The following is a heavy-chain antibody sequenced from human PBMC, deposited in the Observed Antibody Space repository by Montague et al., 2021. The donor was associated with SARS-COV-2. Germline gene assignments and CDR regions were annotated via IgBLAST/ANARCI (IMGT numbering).Heavy chain of an antibody. V-gene: IGHV2-70*11. J-gene: IGHJ4*02. CDR2: IDWDEDK. Sequence: PALVKPTQTLTLTCTFSGFSLSTSGMCVSWIRQPPGKALEWLARIDWDEDKYYSTSLKTRLTISKDTSKNQVVLTMTNMDPVDTATYYCARIRYDILTGYQNLIDYWGQGTLVTVSS. CDR1: GFSLSTSGMC. D-gene: IGHD3-9*01. CDR3: ARIRYDILTGYQNLIDY.